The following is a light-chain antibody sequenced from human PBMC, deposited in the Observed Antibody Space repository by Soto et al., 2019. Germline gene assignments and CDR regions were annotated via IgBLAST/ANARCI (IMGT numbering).Light chain of an antibody. CDR2: GNT. Sequence: QSVLTQPPSVSGAPGQRVTISCTGSSSNIGAHYDVHWYQQLPGKPPKLLIYGNTNRPSGVPDRFSGSKSGTSASLAIAGLQADDESDYYCQSYDNRLSGDVFGTGTKVTVL. CDR1: SSNIGAHYD. CDR3: QSYDNRLSGDV. J-gene: IGLJ1*01. V-gene: IGLV1-40*01.